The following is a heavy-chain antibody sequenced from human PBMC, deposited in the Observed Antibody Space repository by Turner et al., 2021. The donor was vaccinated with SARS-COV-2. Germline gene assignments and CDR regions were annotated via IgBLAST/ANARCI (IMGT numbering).Heavy chain of an antibody. CDR1: GSTFTSYY. CDR2: INPSGGST. D-gene: IGHD2-15*01. J-gene: IGHJ4*02. V-gene: IGHV1-46*01. CDR3: ARSGGGFDY. Sequence: QVLLVQSGAEVKNAVASVKVSCKASGSTFTSYYMHWVRQAPGQGLEWMGTINPSGGSTGYAQKFQGRVTMTRDTSTSTVYMELSSLRSEDTAVYYCARSGGGFDYWGQGTLVTVSS.